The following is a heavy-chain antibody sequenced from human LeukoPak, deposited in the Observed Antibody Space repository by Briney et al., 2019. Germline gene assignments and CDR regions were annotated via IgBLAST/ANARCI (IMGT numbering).Heavy chain of an antibody. CDR2: IYPGDSDT. Sequence: GESLKISCKGSGYSFTNYWIAWVRQMPGKGLEWMGTIYPGDSDTRYSPSFQGQVTISVDKSISTAYLQWSSLKASDTAMYYCARRDSAWYYFDYWGQGTLVTVSS. V-gene: IGHV5-51*01. CDR3: ARRDSAWYYFDY. CDR1: GYSFTNYW. J-gene: IGHJ4*02. D-gene: IGHD6-19*01.